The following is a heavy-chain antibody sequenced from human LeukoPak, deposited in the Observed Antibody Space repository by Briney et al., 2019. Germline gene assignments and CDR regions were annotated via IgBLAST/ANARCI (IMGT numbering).Heavy chain of an antibody. Sequence: GGSLRLTCAASGFSVTTNYMSWVRQALGKGLEWVALIYTSGSTFYADSVVGRFTVSRDNSKNTLYLQMNSLRAEDSAAYYCARDRAGTQSWVEFDLWGQGTLVTVSS. CDR2: IYTSGST. D-gene: IGHD3-10*01. CDR1: GFSVTTNY. V-gene: IGHV3-66*03. J-gene: IGHJ5*02. CDR3: ARDRAGTQSWVEFDL.